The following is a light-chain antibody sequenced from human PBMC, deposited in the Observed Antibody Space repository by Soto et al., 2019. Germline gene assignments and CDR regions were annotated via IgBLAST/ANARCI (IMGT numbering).Light chain of an antibody. CDR2: QAS. CDR3: LQYQIYWT. Sequence: DIQMTQSPSTLSASVGDRVSITCRASQSISRQLAWYQQKPGKAPNLLIYQASNLETGVPSRFTGSGSGTEFTLTISSLQPDDLATYYFLQYQIYWTFGQGTKVEVK. V-gene: IGKV1-5*03. CDR1: QSISRQ. J-gene: IGKJ1*01.